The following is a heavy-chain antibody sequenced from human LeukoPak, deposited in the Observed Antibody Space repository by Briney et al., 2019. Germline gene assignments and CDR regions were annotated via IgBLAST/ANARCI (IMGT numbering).Heavy chain of an antibody. J-gene: IGHJ4*02. CDR2: IGGGDNNI. V-gene: IGHV3-48*03. CDR1: AFTFSSYG. CDR3: ARQTAHGGGDCFGY. Sequence: SLRPSCALSAFTFSSYGFSWVSQAPGECRGWVSYIGGGDNNIYYEESVTIRVTTSKDHAKNSLYLELNALRAEDTAVYCCARQTAHGGGDCFGYWGQGTLVTVSS. D-gene: IGHD2-21*01.